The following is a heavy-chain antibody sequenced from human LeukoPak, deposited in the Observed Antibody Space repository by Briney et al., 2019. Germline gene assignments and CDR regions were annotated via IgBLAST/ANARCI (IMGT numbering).Heavy chain of an antibody. CDR3: ARRYFDWSTFDY. D-gene: IGHD3-9*01. V-gene: IGHV4-59*08. CDR1: GGSISGYY. J-gene: IGHJ4*02. Sequence: SQTLSLTCTVSGGSISGYYWSWIRQPPGKGLECIGYIFYGGSTNNKPSLKSRVTISVDTSKKKFSLKLSSVTAADTAVYYCARRYFDWSTFDYWGQGTLVTVSS. CDR2: IFYGGST.